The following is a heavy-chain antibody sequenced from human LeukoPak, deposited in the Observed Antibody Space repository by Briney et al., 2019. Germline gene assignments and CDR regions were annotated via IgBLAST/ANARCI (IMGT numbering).Heavy chain of an antibody. Sequence: ASVKVSCKASGDTFSSFAVSWVRQAPGQGLEWMGWISAYNGNTNYAQKLQGRVTMTTDTSTSTAYMELRSLRSDDTAVYYCARLGITYYYDSSGYSDIDYWGQGTLVTVSS. V-gene: IGHV1-18*01. J-gene: IGHJ4*02. CDR1: GDTFSSFA. D-gene: IGHD3-22*01. CDR2: ISAYNGNT. CDR3: ARLGITYYYDSSGYSDIDY.